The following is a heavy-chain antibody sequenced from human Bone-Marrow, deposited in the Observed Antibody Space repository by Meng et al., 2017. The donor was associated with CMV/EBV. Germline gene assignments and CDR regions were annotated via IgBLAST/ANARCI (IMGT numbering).Heavy chain of an antibody. Sequence: GESLKISCAASGFTFNTYSMNWVRQAPGKGLEWVSSISSSSSYIYYADSVKGRFTISRDNSKNTLYLQMNSLRAEDTAVYYCAKLVVRTGDYWGQGTLVTVSS. CDR1: GFTFNTYS. D-gene: IGHD4-23*01. V-gene: IGHV3-21*04. J-gene: IGHJ4*02. CDR3: AKLVVRTGDY. CDR2: ISSSSSYI.